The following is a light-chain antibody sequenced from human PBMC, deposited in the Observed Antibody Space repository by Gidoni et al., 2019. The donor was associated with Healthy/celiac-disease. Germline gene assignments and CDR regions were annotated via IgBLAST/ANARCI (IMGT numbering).Light chain of an antibody. CDR3: QKYNSAPRT. Sequence: IQMPQSPSSLSASVGDRVTITCRASQGISNDLAWYPQKPGKVPKLLIYAASTLQAGVPSRFSGSGSGTDFTLTISSLQPEDVATYYCQKYNSAPRTFGQETKVEIK. CDR2: AAS. V-gene: IGKV1-27*01. J-gene: IGKJ1*01. CDR1: QGISND.